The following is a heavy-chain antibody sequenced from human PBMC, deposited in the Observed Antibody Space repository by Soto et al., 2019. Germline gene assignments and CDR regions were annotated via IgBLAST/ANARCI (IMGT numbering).Heavy chain of an antibody. D-gene: IGHD4-17*01. CDR1: GFTVSSNY. CDR3: ASNDYAYFQH. Sequence: EVQLVESGGGLVQPGGSLRLSCAASGFTVSSNYMSWVRQAPGKGLEWVSVIYSGGSTYYADSVKGRFTISRHNSKNTLYLQMNGLRADDTAVYYCASNDYAYFQHWGQGTLVTVSS. V-gene: IGHV3-53*04. CDR2: IYSGGST. J-gene: IGHJ1*01.